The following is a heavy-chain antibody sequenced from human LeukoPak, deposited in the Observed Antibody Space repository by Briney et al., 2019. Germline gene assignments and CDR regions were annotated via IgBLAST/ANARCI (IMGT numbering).Heavy chain of an antibody. CDR3: ASAYTYVLSGDH. Sequence: PGGSLRLSCVVSGLDFSNYWMHWVRQAPGKGLVWVARTNLHGTTVDYADSVKGRFTISRDNVKNTLFLQMNSLRAEDTAVYYCASAYTYVLSGDHWGQGTLVTVSS. D-gene: IGHD2-21*01. V-gene: IGHV3-74*01. J-gene: IGHJ4*02. CDR2: TNLHGTTV. CDR1: GLDFSNYW.